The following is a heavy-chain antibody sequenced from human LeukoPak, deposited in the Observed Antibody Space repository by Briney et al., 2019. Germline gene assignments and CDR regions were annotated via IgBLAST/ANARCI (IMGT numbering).Heavy chain of an antibody. Sequence: GGSLRLSCAASGFTFSTSAMHWVRQAPGKGLEGVAFIQSDGSYKHYSDSVKGRFTISRDNSKNTLYLEMNSLRVVDTGVYYCATHCSGTTCHRDYWGQGTLVTVSS. CDR2: IQSDGSYK. V-gene: IGHV3-30*02. J-gene: IGHJ4*02. CDR1: GFTFSTSA. D-gene: IGHD2-2*01. CDR3: ATHCSGTTCHRDY.